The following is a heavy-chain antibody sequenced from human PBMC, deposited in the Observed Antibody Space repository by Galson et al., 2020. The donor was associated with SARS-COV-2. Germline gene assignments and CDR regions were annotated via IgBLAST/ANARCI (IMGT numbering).Heavy chain of an antibody. D-gene: IGHD6-13*01. CDR1: GDRVSSNSAA. J-gene: IGHJ4*02. Sequence: SQTLSLTCAISGDRVSSNSAAWNWIRQSPSRGLEWLGRTYYRSKWYNDYAVSVKGRITFNPDTSKNQFSLQLSSLTPEDTAVYYCARGPSIAADCYFDYWGQGTLVTVSS. CDR2: TYYRSKWYN. V-gene: IGHV6-1*01. CDR3: ARGPSIAADCYFDY.